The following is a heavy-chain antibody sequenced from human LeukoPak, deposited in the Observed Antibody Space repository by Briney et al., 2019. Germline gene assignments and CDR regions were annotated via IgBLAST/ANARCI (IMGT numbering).Heavy chain of an antibody. CDR1: GDSISSYF. D-gene: IGHD4/OR15-4a*01. CDR3: AVTIKRDYGGTNLDY. CDR2: MHNGVHT. Sequence: SETLSLTCTVPGDSISSYFWSWIRQPPGKGLEWIGYMHNGVHTNYNPSLKSRVTISGDTSKNQFSLKLTSVTAADTAIYYCAVTIKRDYGGTNLDYWGQGTLVTVSS. V-gene: IGHV4-59*01. J-gene: IGHJ4*02.